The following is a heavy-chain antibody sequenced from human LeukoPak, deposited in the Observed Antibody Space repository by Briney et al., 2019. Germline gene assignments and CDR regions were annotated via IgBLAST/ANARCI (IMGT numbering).Heavy chain of an antibody. J-gene: IGHJ4*02. CDR2: ISGSGDST. D-gene: IGHD6-19*01. CDR3: ARRSGIAVAGAFDY. CDR1: GFSVSTNY. Sequence: GGSLRLSCAASGFSVSTNYMSWVRQAPGMGLECVSAISGSGDSTYCADSVKGRFTISRDNSKNTLYLQMNSLRAEDTAVYYCARRSGIAVAGAFDYWGQGTLVTVSS. V-gene: IGHV3-23*01.